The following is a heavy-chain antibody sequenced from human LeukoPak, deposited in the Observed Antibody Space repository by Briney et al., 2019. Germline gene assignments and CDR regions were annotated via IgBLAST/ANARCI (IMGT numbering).Heavy chain of an antibody. D-gene: IGHD3-22*01. CDR3: AKDHNHDSSGSPAH. CDR2: ISWNSGSI. Sequence: GRSLRLSCAASGFTFDDYAMHWVRQAPGKGLEWVSGISWNSGSIGYADSVKGRFTISRDNAKNSLYLQMNSLRAEDTAFYYCAKDHNHDSSGSPAHWGQGTLVTVSS. CDR1: GFTFDDYA. V-gene: IGHV3-9*01. J-gene: IGHJ4*02.